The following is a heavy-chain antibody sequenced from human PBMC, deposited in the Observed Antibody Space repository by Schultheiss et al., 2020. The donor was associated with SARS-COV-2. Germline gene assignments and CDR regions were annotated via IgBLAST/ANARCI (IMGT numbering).Heavy chain of an antibody. V-gene: IGHV1-18*01. Sequence: ASVKVSCKASGYTFTSYGISWVRQAPGQGLEWMGWISAYNGNTNYAQNLQGRVTMTTDTSTSTAYMELRSLRSDDTAVYYCARDEDCSSSSCYESLDYWGQGTLVTVSS. CDR1: GYTFTSYG. CDR3: ARDEDCSSSSCYESLDY. J-gene: IGHJ4*02. CDR2: ISAYNGNT. D-gene: IGHD2-2*01.